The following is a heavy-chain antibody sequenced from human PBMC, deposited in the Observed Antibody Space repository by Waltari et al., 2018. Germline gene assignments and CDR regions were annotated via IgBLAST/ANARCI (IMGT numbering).Heavy chain of an antibody. D-gene: IGHD3-22*01. Sequence: QVQLVESGGGVVQPGRSLRLSCAASGFTFSSYGLHWVRQAPGKGLEWVAVIWYDGSNKYYADSVKGRFTISRDNSKNTLYLQMNSLRAEDTAMYYCAKDLQDYYDSSGNDAFDIWGQGTMVTVSS. V-gene: IGHV3-30*18. CDR1: GFTFSSYG. CDR2: IWYDGSNK. CDR3: AKDLQDYYDSSGNDAFDI. J-gene: IGHJ3*02.